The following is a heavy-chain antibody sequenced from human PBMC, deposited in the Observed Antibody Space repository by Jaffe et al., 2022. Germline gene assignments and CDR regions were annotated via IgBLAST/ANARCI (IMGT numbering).Heavy chain of an antibody. J-gene: IGHJ6*03. CDR3: ARARRIVATITYYYMDV. Sequence: QVQLVQSGAEVKKPGASVKVSCKASGYTFTSYDINWVRQATGQGLEWMGWMNPNSGNTGYAQKFQGRVTMTRNTSISTAYMELSSLRSEDTAVYYCARARRIVATITYYYMDVWGKGTTVTVSS. V-gene: IGHV1-8*01. CDR2: MNPNSGNT. CDR1: GYTFTSYD. D-gene: IGHD5-12*01.